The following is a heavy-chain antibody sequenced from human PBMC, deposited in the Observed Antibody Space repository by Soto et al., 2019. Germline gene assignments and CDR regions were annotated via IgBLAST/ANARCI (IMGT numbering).Heavy chain of an antibody. CDR1: GFTFSSYA. D-gene: IGHD6-19*01. V-gene: IGHV3-23*01. CDR2: ISGSGGST. J-gene: IGHJ3*02. Sequence: GGSLRLSCAASGFTFSSYAMSWVRQAPGKGLEWVSAISGSGGSTYYADSVRGRFTISRDNSKNTLYLQMNSLRAEDTAVYYCAREAVAGTLHHDAFDIWGQGTMVTVS. CDR3: AREAVAGTLHHDAFDI.